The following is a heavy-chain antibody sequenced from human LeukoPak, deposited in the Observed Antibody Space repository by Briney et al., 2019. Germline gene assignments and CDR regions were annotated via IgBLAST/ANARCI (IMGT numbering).Heavy chain of an antibody. CDR3: ARDAAAGINWFVP. Sequence: SETLSLTCAVYGGSFSGYYWSWILHPPLKGLECIGEINHSGSTNYNPSLKSRVTISVDTSKNQFSLKLSSVTAADTAVYYCARDAAAGINWFVPRGQGTRVTVSS. CDR1: GGSFSGYY. V-gene: IGHV4-34*01. CDR2: INHSGST. J-gene: IGHJ5*02. D-gene: IGHD6-13*01.